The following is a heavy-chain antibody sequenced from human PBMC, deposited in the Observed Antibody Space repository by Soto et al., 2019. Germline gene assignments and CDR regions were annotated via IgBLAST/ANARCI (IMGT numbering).Heavy chain of an antibody. CDR3: ARAHDYGDYQFDS. Sequence: SETLSLTCTVSGGSISSDDYYWSWIRQPPGKGLEWIGYIYYSGSTYYNPSLKSRVIISLDTSRNQFSLKVTSVTAADTAVYYCARAHDYGDYQFDSWGQGTLVTVSS. D-gene: IGHD4-17*01. CDR2: IYYSGST. CDR1: GGSISSDDYY. V-gene: IGHV4-30-4*01. J-gene: IGHJ4*02.